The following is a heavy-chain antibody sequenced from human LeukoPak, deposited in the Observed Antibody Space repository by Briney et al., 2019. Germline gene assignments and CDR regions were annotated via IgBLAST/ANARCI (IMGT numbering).Heavy chain of an antibody. J-gene: IGHJ4*02. CDR3: ATQPLILATYYDFWSGYHPLDY. CDR2: FNPKDGET. V-gene: IGHV1-24*01. D-gene: IGHD3-3*01. CDR1: GYTLTELS. Sequence: ASVKVSCKVSGYTLTELSMHWVRQAPGKGLEWMGGFNPKDGETIYAQKFQGRVTMTEDTSTDTAYMELSSLRSEDTAVYYCATQPLILATYYDFWSGYHPLDYWGQGTLVTVSS.